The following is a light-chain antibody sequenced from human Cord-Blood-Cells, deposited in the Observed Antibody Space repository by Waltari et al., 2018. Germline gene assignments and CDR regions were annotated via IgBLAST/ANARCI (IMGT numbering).Light chain of an antibody. CDR2: QDS. V-gene: IGLV3-1*01. Sequence: SYELTQPPSVSVSPGQTASITCSGDKLGAKYACWYQQKPGQSPVLVIYQDSKRPSGIPERFSGSNSGNTATLTISGTQAMDEADYYCQAWDSSTWVFGTGTKVTVL. CDR1: KLGAKY. CDR3: QAWDSSTWV. J-gene: IGLJ1*01.